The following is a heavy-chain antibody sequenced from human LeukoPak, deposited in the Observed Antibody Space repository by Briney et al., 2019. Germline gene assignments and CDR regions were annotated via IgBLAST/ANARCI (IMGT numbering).Heavy chain of an antibody. D-gene: IGHD2-2*01. CDR3: AKGYCSSTSCSVPFDY. V-gene: IGHV3-9*03. CDR2: ISWNSGSI. CDR1: GFTFDDYA. J-gene: IGHJ4*02. Sequence: GGSLRLSCAASGFTFDDYAMHWVRQAPGKGLEWVSGISWNSGSIGYADSVKGRFTISRDNAKNSLYLQMNSLRAEDMALYYCAKGYCSSTSCSVPFDYWGQGTLVTVSS.